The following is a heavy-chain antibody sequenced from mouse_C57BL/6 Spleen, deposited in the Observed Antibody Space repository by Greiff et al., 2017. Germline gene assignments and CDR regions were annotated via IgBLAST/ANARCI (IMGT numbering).Heavy chain of an antibody. CDR1: GYTFTSYW. V-gene: IGHV1-52*01. CDR2: IDPSDSET. D-gene: IGHD3-3*01. CDR3: ARGRGYAMDY. Sequence: VKLQQPGAELVRPGSSVKLSCKASGYTFTSYWMHWVKQRPIQGLEWIGNIDPSDSETHYNQKFKDKATLTVDKSSSTAYMQLSSLTSEDSAVYYCARGRGYAMDYWGQGTSVTVSS. J-gene: IGHJ4*01.